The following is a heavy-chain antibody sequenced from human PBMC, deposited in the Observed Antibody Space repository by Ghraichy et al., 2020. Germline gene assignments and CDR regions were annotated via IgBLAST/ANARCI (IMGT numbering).Heavy chain of an antibody. Sequence: SETLSLTCTVSGGSISSYYWSWIRQPPGKGLEWIGYIYYSGSTNYNPSLKSRVTISVDTSKNQFSLKLSSVTAADTAVYYCARDSAHLRGYSPWGQGTLVTVSS. CDR1: GGSISSYY. CDR3: ARDSAHLRGYSP. CDR2: IYYSGST. J-gene: IGHJ5*02. V-gene: IGHV4-59*01. D-gene: IGHD5-18*01.